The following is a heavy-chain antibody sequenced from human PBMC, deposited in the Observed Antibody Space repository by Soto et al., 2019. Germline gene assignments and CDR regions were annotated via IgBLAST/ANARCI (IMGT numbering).Heavy chain of an antibody. D-gene: IGHD2-15*01. V-gene: IGHV1-2*04. Sequence: QVQLVQSGAEVKKPGASVKVSCKASGYTFTGYYMHWVRQAPGQGLEWMGWINPNSGGTNYAQKFKGWVTMTRDTSISTAYMELSRLRSDDTAVYYCARGCSGGSCYGRSFDYWGQGTLVTVSS. CDR3: ARGCSGGSCYGRSFDY. CDR1: GYTFTGYY. CDR2: INPNSGGT. J-gene: IGHJ4*02.